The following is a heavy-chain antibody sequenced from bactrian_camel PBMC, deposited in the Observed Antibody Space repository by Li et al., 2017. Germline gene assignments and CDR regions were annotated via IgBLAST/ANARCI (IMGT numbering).Heavy chain of an antibody. CDR1: RFHSGFVFSTRC. D-gene: IGHD5*01. V-gene: IGHV3S53*01. CDR2: IDNDGST. J-gene: IGHJ4*01. Sequence: HVQLVESGGGSVQAGGSLRLSCAASRFHSGFVFSTRCMGWFRQAPGEQREGIAVIDNDGSTEYAASVKGRFTISRDIDKSTLYLQMDSLQIADTAVYYCGTGSSLPDRPMGRGTQVTVS.